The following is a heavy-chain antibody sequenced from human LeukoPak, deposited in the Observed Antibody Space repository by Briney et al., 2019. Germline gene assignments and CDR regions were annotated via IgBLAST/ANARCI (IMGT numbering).Heavy chain of an antibody. Sequence: GGSLRLSCAASGFTFDDYGMSWVRQAPGKGLEWVSGINWNGGSTGYADSVKGRFTISRDNAKNSLYLQMNSLRAEDTALYYCVRRDWGLNAFDIWGQGTMVTVSS. V-gene: IGHV3-20*04. D-gene: IGHD7-27*01. CDR1: GFTFDDYG. J-gene: IGHJ3*02. CDR2: INWNGGST. CDR3: VRRDWGLNAFDI.